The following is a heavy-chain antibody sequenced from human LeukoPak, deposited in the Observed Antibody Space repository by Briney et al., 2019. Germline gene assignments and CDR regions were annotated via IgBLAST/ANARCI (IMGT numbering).Heavy chain of an antibody. CDR3: ARDGEGWPLRYSYYYGMDV. CDR2: IMPILGIA. CDR1: GGTFSSYA. Sequence: SVKVSCKASGGTFSSYAISWVRQAPGQGLEWMGRIMPILGIANYAQKFQGRVTITADKSTSTAHMELSSLRSEDTAVYYCARDGEGWPLRYSYYYGMDVWGQGTTVTVSS. D-gene: IGHD3-9*01. J-gene: IGHJ6*02. V-gene: IGHV1-69*04.